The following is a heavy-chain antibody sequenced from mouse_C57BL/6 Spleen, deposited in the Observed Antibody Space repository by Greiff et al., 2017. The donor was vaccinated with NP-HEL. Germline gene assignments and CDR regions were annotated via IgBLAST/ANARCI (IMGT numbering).Heavy chain of an antibody. Sequence: LVESGAELVKPGASVKMSCKASGYTFTSYWITWVKQRPGQGLEWIGDIYPGSGSTNYNEKFKSKATLTVDTSSSTAYMQLSSLTSEDSAVYYCASITTVVAPFDYWGQGTTLTVSS. CDR1: GYTFTSYW. J-gene: IGHJ2*01. V-gene: IGHV1-55*01. CDR3: ASITTVVAPFDY. D-gene: IGHD1-1*01. CDR2: IYPGSGST.